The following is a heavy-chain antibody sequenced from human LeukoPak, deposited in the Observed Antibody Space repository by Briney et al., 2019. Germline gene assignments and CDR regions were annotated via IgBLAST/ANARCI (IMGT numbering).Heavy chain of an antibody. D-gene: IGHD6-13*01. CDR1: GFTFSSYG. CDR3: AKHVQQLVYRLVDY. CDR2: ISGSGGST. Sequence: PGGSLRLSCAASGFTFSSYGMHWVRQAPGKGLEWVSAISGSGGSTYYADSVKGRFTISRDNSKNTLYLQMNSLRAEDTAVYYCAKHVQQLVYRLVDYWGQGTLVTVSS. V-gene: IGHV3-23*01. J-gene: IGHJ4*02.